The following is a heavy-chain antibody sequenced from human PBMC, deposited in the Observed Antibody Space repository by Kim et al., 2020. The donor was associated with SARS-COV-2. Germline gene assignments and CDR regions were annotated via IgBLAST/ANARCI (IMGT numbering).Heavy chain of an antibody. V-gene: IGHV3-33*01. J-gene: IGHJ3*02. D-gene: IGHD1-1*01. Sequence: KYYADSVKGRFTISRDNSKNTLYLQMNSLRAEDTAVYYCAMSGTGGAFDIWGQGTMVTVSS. CDR2: K. CDR3: AMSGTGGAFDI.